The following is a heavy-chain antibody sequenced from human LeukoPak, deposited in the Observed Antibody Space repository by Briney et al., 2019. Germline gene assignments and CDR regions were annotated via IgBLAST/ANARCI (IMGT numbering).Heavy chain of an antibody. J-gene: IGHJ4*02. D-gene: IGHD5-12*01. CDR2: IYYSGST. Sequence: PSETLSLTCTVSGGSISSGDYYWSWIRQPPGTGLEWIGYIYYSGSTYYNPSLKSRVTISVDTSKNQFSLKLSSVTAADTAVYYCASVRMRGYSGYGDYWGQGTLVTVSS. CDR3: ASVRMRGYSGYGDY. V-gene: IGHV4-30-4*01. CDR1: GGSISSGDYY.